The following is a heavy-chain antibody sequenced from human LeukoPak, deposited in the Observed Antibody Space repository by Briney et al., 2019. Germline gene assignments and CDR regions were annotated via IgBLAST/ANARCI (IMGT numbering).Heavy chain of an antibody. Sequence: SETPSLTCTVSGGSISSGDYYWSWIRQPPGKGLEWIGYIYYSGSTYYNPSLKSRVTISVDTSKNQFSLKLSSVTAADTAVYYCARSRRDSSGYYYVRISYYFDYWGQGTLVTVSS. V-gene: IGHV4-30-4*01. CDR2: IYYSGST. D-gene: IGHD3-22*01. J-gene: IGHJ4*02. CDR1: GGSISSGDYY. CDR3: ARSRRDSSGYYYVRISYYFDY.